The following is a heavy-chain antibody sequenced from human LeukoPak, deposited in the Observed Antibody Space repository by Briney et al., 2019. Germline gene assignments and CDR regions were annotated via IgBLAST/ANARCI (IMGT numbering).Heavy chain of an antibody. CDR1: GGSISSYY. D-gene: IGHD1-26*01. J-gene: IGHJ4*02. V-gene: IGHV4-34*01. CDR2: INHSGST. Sequence: SETLSLTCTASGGSISSYYWSWIRQPPGKGLEWIGEINHSGSTNYNPSLKSRVTISVDTSKNQFSLKLSSATAADTAVYYCARERGRWDFDYWGQGTLVTVSS. CDR3: ARERGRWDFDY.